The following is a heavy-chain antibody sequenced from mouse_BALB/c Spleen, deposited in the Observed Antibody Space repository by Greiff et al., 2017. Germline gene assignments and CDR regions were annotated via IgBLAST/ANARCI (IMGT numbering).Heavy chain of an antibody. CDR2: ISTYYGNT. Sequence: QVQLQQSGPELVKPGASVKISCKGSGYTFTDYAMHWVKQSHAKSLEWIGVISTYYGNTNYNQKFKGKATMTVDKSSSTAYMELARLTSEDSAIYYCARRYGNYGDAMDYWGQGTSVTVSS. CDR1: GYTFTDYA. J-gene: IGHJ4*01. CDR3: ARRYGNYGDAMDY. V-gene: IGHV1-67*01. D-gene: IGHD2-10*02.